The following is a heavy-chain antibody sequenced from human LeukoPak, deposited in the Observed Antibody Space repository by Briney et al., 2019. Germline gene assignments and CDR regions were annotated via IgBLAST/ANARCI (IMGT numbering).Heavy chain of an antibody. CDR2: ISGSGGST. Sequence: PGGSLRLSCAASGFTFSSYAMSWVRQAPGKGLEWVSAISGSGGSTYYADSVKGRLTISRDNSKNTLYLQMNSLRAEDTAVYYCAKDRGYYDSSGCFDYWGQGTLVTVSS. CDR1: GFTFSSYA. D-gene: IGHD3-22*01. V-gene: IGHV3-23*01. CDR3: AKDRGYYDSSGCFDY. J-gene: IGHJ4*02.